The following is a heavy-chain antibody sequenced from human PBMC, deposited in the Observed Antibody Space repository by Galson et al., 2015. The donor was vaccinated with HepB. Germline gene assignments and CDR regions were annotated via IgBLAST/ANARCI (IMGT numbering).Heavy chain of an antibody. V-gene: IGHV3-30*04. Sequence: SLRLSCAASGFTFSSYAMHWVRQAPGKGLEWVAVISYDGSNKYYADSVKGRFTISRDNSKNTLYLQMNSLRAEDTAVYYCAREGITMIVVVLSYAFDIWGQGTMVTVSS. CDR1: GFTFSSYA. J-gene: IGHJ3*02. CDR3: AREGITMIVVVLSYAFDI. CDR2: ISYDGSNK. D-gene: IGHD3-22*01.